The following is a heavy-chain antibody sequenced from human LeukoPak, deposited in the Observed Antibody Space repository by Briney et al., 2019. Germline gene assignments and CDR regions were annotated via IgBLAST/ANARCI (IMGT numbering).Heavy chain of an antibody. J-gene: IGHJ4*02. V-gene: IGHV1-69*05. Sequence: GASVKVSCKASGGTFSSYAISWMPQAPGQGLEWMGRIIPIFGTANYAQKFQGRVTITTDESTSTAYMELSSLRSGDTAVYYCARRRESSGLIFDYWGQGTLVTVSS. CDR3: ARRRESSGLIFDY. D-gene: IGHD6-19*01. CDR1: GGTFSSYA. CDR2: IIPIFGTA.